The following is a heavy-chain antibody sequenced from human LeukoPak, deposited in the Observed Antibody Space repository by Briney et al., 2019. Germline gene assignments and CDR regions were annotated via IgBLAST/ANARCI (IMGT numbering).Heavy chain of an antibody. CDR3: ARDPGYCSSTSCYDNWFDP. CDR1: GYTFTSYG. CDR2: ISAYNGNT. Sequence: ASVKVSCKASGYTFTSYGISWVRQAPGQGLEWMGWISAYNGNTNYAQKFQGRVTMTRDTSTSTVYMELSSLRSEDTAVYYCARDPGYCSSTSCYDNWFDPWGQGTLVTVSS. V-gene: IGHV1-18*01. D-gene: IGHD2-2*01. J-gene: IGHJ5*02.